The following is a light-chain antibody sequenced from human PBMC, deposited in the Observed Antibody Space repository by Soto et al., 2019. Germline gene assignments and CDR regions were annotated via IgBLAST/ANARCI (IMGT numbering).Light chain of an antibody. Sequence: DIQMTQSPSSLSASVGDRVTITCRASQSTRNNLNWYQQKPGKAPNLLIYAASSLPSGVPSRFSGSGSGTDFTLTISSLQPEDFATYYWQQGDSAPFTFGQGTKLEIK. CDR3: QQGDSAPFT. J-gene: IGKJ2*01. CDR1: QSTRNN. V-gene: IGKV1-39*01. CDR2: AAS.